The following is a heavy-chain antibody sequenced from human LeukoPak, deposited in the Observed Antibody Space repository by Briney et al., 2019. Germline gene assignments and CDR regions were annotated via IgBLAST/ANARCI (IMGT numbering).Heavy chain of an antibody. V-gene: IGHV4-34*01. CDR2: INHSGNT. CDR3: ARLWDETGSY. CDR1: GFTFSSYE. Sequence: GSLRLSCAASGFTFSSYEMNWVRQAPGKGLEWIGEINHSGNTNYHPSLKSRVTISVDTSKNQFSLKLSSVTAADTAVYYCARLWDETGSYWGQGTMVIVSS. J-gene: IGHJ4*02. D-gene: IGHD7-27*01.